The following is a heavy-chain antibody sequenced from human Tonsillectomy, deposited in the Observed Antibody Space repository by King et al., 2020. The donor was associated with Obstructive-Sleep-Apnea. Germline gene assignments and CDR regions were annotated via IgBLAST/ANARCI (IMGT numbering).Heavy chain of an antibody. J-gene: IGHJ4*02. CDR1: GGSISSGGYS. V-gene: IGHV4-30-4*07. CDR2: IYYSGST. CDR3: ARYHDSSGFFDY. D-gene: IGHD3-22*01. Sequence: VQLQESGPGLVKPSQTLSLTCAVSGGSISSGGYSWSWIRQPPGKGLEWIGYIYYSGSTYYNPSLKSRVTISVDTSKNQFSLKLSSVTAADTAVYYCARYHDSSGFFDYWGQGTLVTVSS.